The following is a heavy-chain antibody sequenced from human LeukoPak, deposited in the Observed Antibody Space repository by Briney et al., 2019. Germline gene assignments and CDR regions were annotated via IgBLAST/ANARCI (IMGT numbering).Heavy chain of an antibody. Sequence: QPGGSLRLSCAASGFSFSTYTMRWVRQAPGKGLEYVSGIASKGGSKHYANSVKGRFTISRDNSKNTVYLQMGSLRAEDMAVYYCAREYCTTNNCYNWSLGYWGQGTLVTVSS. V-gene: IGHV3-64*01. CDR2: IASKGGSK. CDR3: AREYCTTNNCYNWSLGY. D-gene: IGHD2-2*02. CDR1: GFSFSTYT. J-gene: IGHJ4*02.